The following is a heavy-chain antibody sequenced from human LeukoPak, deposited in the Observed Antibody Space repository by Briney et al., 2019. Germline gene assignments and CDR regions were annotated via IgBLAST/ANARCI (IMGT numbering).Heavy chain of an antibody. CDR3: ARGHGLTIFGVVIIGRSGYYFDY. Sequence: SETVSLTCVVYGWSFSGYYWSWIRQPPGKGLEWIGEINHSGSTNYNPSLKSRVTISVDTSKNQFSLKLSSVTAADTAVYYCARGHGLTIFGVVIIGRSGYYFDYWGQGTLVTVSS. J-gene: IGHJ4*02. CDR1: GWSFSGYY. CDR2: INHSGST. D-gene: IGHD3-3*01. V-gene: IGHV4-34*01.